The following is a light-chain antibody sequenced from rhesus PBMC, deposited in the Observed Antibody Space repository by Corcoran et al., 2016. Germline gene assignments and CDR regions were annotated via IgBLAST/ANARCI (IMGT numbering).Light chain of an antibody. CDR1: QILLHSNGNTY. CDR3: EQSAHLPT. J-gene: IGKJ3*01. Sequence: DVLMTQSPLSLPITPGQPSSISCRSSQILLHSNGNTYLSWYQQKPGQPPRLLIYQVSNRYFGVPDRLSGSWAGTEFTLKISRVEAADVGVYYCEQSAHLPTFGPGTKLDIK. CDR2: QVS. V-gene: IGKV2-64*01.